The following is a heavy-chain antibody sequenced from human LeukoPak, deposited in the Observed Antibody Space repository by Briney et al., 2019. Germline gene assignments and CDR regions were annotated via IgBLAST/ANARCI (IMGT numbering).Heavy chain of an antibody. V-gene: IGHV1-2*02. D-gene: IGHD3-9*01. CDR2: INPNSGGT. CDR3: ARGPELRYFDWLPPNRLFDY. J-gene: IGHJ4*02. Sequence: ASVKVSCKASGYTFTGYYMHWVRQAPGQGLEWMGWINPNSGGTNYAQKFQGRVTMTRDTSISTAYMELSRLRSDDTAVYYCARGPELRYFDWLPPNRLFDYWGQGTLVTVSS. CDR1: GYTFTGYY.